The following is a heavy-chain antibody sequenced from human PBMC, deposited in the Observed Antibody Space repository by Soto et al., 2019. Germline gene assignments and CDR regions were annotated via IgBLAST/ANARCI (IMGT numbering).Heavy chain of an antibody. CDR2: VRHAFDA. CDR3: ATLGARIY. D-gene: IGHD7-27*01. Sequence: EGQLVESGGGLVQPGGSLRLSCATSGFTFSTYDMYWVRQTTGRGLEWVSAVRHAFDAYYADSVRGRFTISRENAKNSFYLQMNSLTAGDTAVYYCATLGARIYWGQGILVTVSS. V-gene: IGHV3-13*04. J-gene: IGHJ4*02. CDR1: GFTFSTYD.